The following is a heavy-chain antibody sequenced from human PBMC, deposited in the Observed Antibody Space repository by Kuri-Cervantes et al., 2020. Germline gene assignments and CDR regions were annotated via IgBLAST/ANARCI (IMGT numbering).Heavy chain of an antibody. J-gene: IGHJ4*02. CDR2: IHPGSSTI. D-gene: IGHD3-10*01. Sequence: GESLKISCTASGLAFNTYSMNWVRQAPGKGLEWISYIHPGSSTIYYADSVRGRFTISRDNAKSSLYLQMDSLRDEDTAVYYCARDYYGSGSSSPYFDYWGQGTLVTVSS. CDR3: ARDYYGSGSSSPYFDY. CDR1: GLAFNTYS. V-gene: IGHV3-48*02.